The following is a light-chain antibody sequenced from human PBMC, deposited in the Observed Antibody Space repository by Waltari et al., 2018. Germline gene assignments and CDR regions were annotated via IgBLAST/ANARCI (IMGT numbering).Light chain of an antibody. CDR3: QQAKTFPLT. CDR2: AAS. Sequence: DIQMTQSPSSVSASVGDTVAITCLSSQAISSWLAWYQQKPGKAPELLIYAASSLQSGVPSRFSGSGSGTDFTLTITSLQPEDFAIYYCQQAKTFPLTFGGGTKVEIK. CDR1: QAISSW. J-gene: IGKJ4*01. V-gene: IGKV1-12*01.